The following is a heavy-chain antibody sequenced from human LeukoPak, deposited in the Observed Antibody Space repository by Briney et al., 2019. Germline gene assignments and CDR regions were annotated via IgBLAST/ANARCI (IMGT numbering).Heavy chain of an antibody. D-gene: IGHD3-22*01. Sequence: GGSLRLSCAASGFTVSSNYMSWVRQVPGKGLEWVSAISTSGGRTFYADSVKGRFTISRDNSKNTLYLQMNSLKAEDTAIYYCAKDPTDFDSSGQTYFDYWGQGTLVTVSS. CDR3: AKDPTDFDSSGQTYFDY. CDR1: GFTVSSNY. CDR2: ISTSGGRT. J-gene: IGHJ4*02. V-gene: IGHV3-23*01.